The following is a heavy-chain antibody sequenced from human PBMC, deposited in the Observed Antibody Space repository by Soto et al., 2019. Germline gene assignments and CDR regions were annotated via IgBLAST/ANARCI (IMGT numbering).Heavy chain of an antibody. CDR2: ISHSGSA. D-gene: IGHD7-27*01. Sequence: QVQLQESGPGLVRPSETLSLTCAVSGYSISSDYYWGWIRQPPGKGLEWIGSISHSGSAYYNPSLKTRVTMSVDTSKNQFSLKLSSVTAADTALYYFARGLSGGFDYWGQGTLVTVSS. CDR3: ARGLSGGFDY. V-gene: IGHV4-38-2*01. J-gene: IGHJ4*02. CDR1: GYSISSDYY.